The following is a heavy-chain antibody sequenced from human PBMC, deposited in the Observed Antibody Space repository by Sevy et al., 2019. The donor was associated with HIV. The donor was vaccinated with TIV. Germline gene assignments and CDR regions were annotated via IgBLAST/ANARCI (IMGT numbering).Heavy chain of an antibody. J-gene: IGHJ6*02. D-gene: IGHD3-3*01. V-gene: IGHV1-8*01. CDR2: MSPNTGAT. CDR1: GYTFTSYD. CDR3: ARGGNGDFWSYEYYYYGMDV. Sequence: ASVKVSCEAFGYTFTSYDINWVRQAPGQGLEWMGWMSPNTGATGFAQKFQGSVTLTRNKSITTAYMELSSLTYEDTAVYYCARGGNGDFWSYEYYYYGMDVWGQGTTVTVSS.